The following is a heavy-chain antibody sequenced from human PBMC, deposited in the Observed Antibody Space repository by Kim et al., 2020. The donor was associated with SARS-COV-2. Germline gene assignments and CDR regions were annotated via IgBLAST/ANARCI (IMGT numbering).Heavy chain of an antibody. V-gene: IGHV3-23*01. Sequence: GGSLRLFCAASGFTFSSYAMSWVRQAPGKGLEWVSAISGSGGSTYYADSVKGRFTISRDNPKNTLYLQMNSLRAEDTAVYYCAKDNIQWLVPDYYYYYGMDVWGQGTTVTVSS. J-gene: IGHJ6*02. D-gene: IGHD6-19*01. CDR3: AKDNIQWLVPDYYYYYGMDV. CDR2: ISGSGGST. CDR1: GFTFSSYA.